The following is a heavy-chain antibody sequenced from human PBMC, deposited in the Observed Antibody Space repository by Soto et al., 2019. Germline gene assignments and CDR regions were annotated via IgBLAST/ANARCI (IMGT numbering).Heavy chain of an antibody. D-gene: IGHD6-19*01. J-gene: IGHJ6*03. CDR3: TSSGRGSYYYYYYMDV. V-gene: IGHV3-49*03. CDR1: GFTFGDLA. Sequence: PGGSLRLSCTASGFTFGDLAMSWFRQAPGKGLEWVGFIRSKAYGGTTEYAASVKGRFTISRDDSKSIAYLQMNSLKTEDTAVYYCTSSGRGSYYYYYYMDVWGKGTTVTV. CDR2: IRSKAYGGTT.